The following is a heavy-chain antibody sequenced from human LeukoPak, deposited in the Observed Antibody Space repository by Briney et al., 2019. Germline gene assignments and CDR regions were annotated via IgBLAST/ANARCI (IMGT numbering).Heavy chain of an antibody. CDR2: ISSSSSYI. D-gene: IGHD3-9*01. CDR1: GFTFSSYS. V-gene: IGHV3-21*01. J-gene: IGHJ4*02. Sequence: GGSLRLSCAASGFTFSSYSMNWVRQAPGKGLEWVSSISSSSSYIYYADSVKGRFTISRDNAKNSLYLQMNSLRAEDTAVYYCARDPGVRYFDWLPLDYWGQGTLVTVSS. CDR3: ARDPGVRYFDWLPLDY.